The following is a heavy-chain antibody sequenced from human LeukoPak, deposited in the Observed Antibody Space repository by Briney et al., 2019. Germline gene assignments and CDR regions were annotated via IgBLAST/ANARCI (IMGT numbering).Heavy chain of an antibody. CDR1: GFTFSNYW. D-gene: IGHD2-2*01. V-gene: IGHV3-7*03. Sequence: GGSLRLSCAASGFTFSNYWMSWVRQAPGKGLEWVANIKQDGSEKYYVDSVKGRFTISRDNAKNSLYLQMNSLRAEDTAVYYCARDCSSTSCYGYWGQGTLVTVSS. CDR3: ARDCSSTSCYGY. J-gene: IGHJ4*02. CDR2: IKQDGSEK.